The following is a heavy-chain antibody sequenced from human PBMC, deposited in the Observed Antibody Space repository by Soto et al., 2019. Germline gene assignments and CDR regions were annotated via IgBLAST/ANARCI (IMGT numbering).Heavy chain of an antibody. J-gene: IGHJ5*02. Sequence: SETLSLTCAVSGGSISSSNWWSWVRQPPGKGLEWIGEIYHSGSTNYNPSLKSRVTISVDKSKNQFSLKLSSVTAADTAVYYCARVPRITIFGVVINWFDPWGQGTLVTVSS. V-gene: IGHV4-4*02. CDR1: GGSISSSNW. CDR2: IYHSGST. CDR3: ARVPRITIFGVVINWFDP. D-gene: IGHD3-3*01.